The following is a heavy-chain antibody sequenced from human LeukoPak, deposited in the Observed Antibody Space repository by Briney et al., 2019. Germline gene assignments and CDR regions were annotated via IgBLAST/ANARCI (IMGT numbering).Heavy chain of an antibody. CDR3: AKDLNDYGDYVFDY. CDR1: GFTFDDYA. Sequence: GGSLRLSCAASGFTFDDYAMHWVRQAPGKGLEWVSGISWNSGSIGYADSVKGRFTISRDNAKNSLYLQMNSLRAEDTALYYCAKDLNDYGDYVFDYWGQGTLVTVSS. CDR2: ISWNSGSI. V-gene: IGHV3-9*01. D-gene: IGHD4-17*01. J-gene: IGHJ4*02.